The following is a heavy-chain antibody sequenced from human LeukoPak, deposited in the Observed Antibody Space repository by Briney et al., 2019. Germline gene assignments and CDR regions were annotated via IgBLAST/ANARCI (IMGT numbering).Heavy chain of an antibody. J-gene: IGHJ4*02. CDR3: ARDCIGCLGFDY. CDR1: GYTFTSYG. Sequence: GASXXVSCKASGYTFTSYGISWVRQAPGQGLEWMGWVSAYADDTNYVQKFRGRITMTTDTSTSTAYMELRSLRSDDTAVYYCARDCIGCLGFDYWGQGTLVTVSS. CDR2: VSAYADDT. D-gene: IGHD1-26*01. V-gene: IGHV1-18*01.